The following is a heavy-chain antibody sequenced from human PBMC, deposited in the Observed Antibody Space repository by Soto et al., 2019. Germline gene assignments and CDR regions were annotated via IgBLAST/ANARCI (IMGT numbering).Heavy chain of an antibody. CDR1: GGTFNTYT. CDR2: IIPMLPVT. CDR3: SIGSCSAETFDV. Sequence: QVHLIQSGAEVKKPGSSVKVSCKAAGGTFNTYTLFWVRQAPGHGLEWMGRIIPMLPVTNSAQKFQGRLTLTPHMSTGTAFMQLTSLTSYHPAVYYCSIGSCSAETFDVWGQGTMVTVSS. V-gene: IGHV1-69*02. J-gene: IGHJ3*01. D-gene: IGHD2-2*01.